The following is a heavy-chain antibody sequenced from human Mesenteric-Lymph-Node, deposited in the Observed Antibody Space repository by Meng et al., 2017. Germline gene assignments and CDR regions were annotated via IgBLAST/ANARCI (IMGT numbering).Heavy chain of an antibody. Sequence: ASVKVSCKASGYTFTSSGISWVRQAPGQGLEWMGWINPNSAGTNYAQKFQGRVTMTRDTSISTAYMELSRLTSDDTAMYYCAKARELLWFGELLTWGQGTLVTVSS. CDR2: INPNSAGT. CDR1: GYTFTSSG. V-gene: IGHV1-2*02. J-gene: IGHJ5*02. CDR3: AKARELLWFGELLT. D-gene: IGHD3-10*01.